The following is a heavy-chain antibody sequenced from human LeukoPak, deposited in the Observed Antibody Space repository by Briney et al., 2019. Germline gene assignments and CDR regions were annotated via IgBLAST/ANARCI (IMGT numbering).Heavy chain of an antibody. D-gene: IGHD1-7*01. J-gene: IGHJ4*02. V-gene: IGHV3-9*01. CDR1: GFTFDDYA. Sequence: GGSLRLSCAASGFTFDDYAMHWVRQAPGKGLEWVSGISWNSGSIGYADSVKGRFTISRDNSKNTLYLQMNSLRAEDTAVYYCAKGNWNYVDYFDYWGQGTLVTVSS. CDR3: AKGNWNYVDYFDY. CDR2: ISWNSGSI.